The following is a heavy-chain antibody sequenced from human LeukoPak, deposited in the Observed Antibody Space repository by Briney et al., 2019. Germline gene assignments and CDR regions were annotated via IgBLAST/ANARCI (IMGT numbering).Heavy chain of an antibody. CDR3: VKVGLRYFDWLLSGVDY. J-gene: IGHJ4*02. Sequence: GGSPRLSCSASGFTFSSYAMHWVRQAPGKGLAYVSAISSNGGSTYYADSVKGGFTISRDNSKNTLYLQMSSLRAEDTAVYYCVKVGLRYFDWLLSGVDYWGQGTLVTASS. V-gene: IGHV3-64D*06. D-gene: IGHD3-9*01. CDR2: ISSNGGST. CDR1: GFTFSSYA.